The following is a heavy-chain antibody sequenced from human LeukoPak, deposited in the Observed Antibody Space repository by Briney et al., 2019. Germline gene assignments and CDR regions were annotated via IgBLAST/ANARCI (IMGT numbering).Heavy chain of an antibody. D-gene: IGHD3-16*01. CDR2: ISTSGGTI. Sequence: PGGSLRLSCAASGFSFSDYYMSWIRQSPGKGLEWVSYISTSGGTIYYADSVKGRFTISRDNAKNSVYLQTNSLRAEDTAVYYCARDYGGWFDPWGQGILVTVSS. CDR3: ARDYGGWFDP. J-gene: IGHJ5*02. CDR1: GFSFSDYY. V-gene: IGHV3-11*04.